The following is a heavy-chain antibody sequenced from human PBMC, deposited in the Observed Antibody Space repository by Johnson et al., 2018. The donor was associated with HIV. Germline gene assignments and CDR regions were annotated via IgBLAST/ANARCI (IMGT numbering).Heavy chain of an antibody. CDR2: IKQDGSEK. Sequence: VQLVESGGGLVQPGGSLRLSCAASGFTFSSYWMSWVRQAPGKGLEWVANIKQDGSEKYYVDSVKGRFTISRDNAKNSLYLQMNSLRAEDTAVYYCAKGFYSSSSSDAFDIWGQGTMVTVSS. CDR1: GFTFSSYW. J-gene: IGHJ3*02. D-gene: IGHD6-6*01. V-gene: IGHV3-7*01. CDR3: AKGFYSSSSSDAFDI.